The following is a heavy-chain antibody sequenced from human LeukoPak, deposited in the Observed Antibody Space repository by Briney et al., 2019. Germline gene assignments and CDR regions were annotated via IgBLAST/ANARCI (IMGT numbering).Heavy chain of an antibody. D-gene: IGHD2-15*01. CDR1: GGSISSSSYY. V-gene: IGHV4-39*01. CDR2: IYYSGST. CDR3: ARVGYCSGGSCYSLGLFDY. Sequence: PSETLSLTCTVSGGSISSSSYYWGWIRQPPGKGLEWIGSIYYSGSTYYNPSLKSRVTISVDTSKNQFSLKLSSVTAADTAVYYCARVGYCSGGSCYSLGLFDYWGQGTLVTVSS. J-gene: IGHJ4*02.